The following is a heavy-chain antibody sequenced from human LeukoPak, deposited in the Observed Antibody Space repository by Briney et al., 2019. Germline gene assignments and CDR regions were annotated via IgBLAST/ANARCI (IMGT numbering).Heavy chain of an antibody. CDR2: IYYNGNT. J-gene: IGHJ4*02. Sequence: SETPSLTCTVFGGFISNYYWSWIRQPPGKGLEWIGYIYYNGNTDYNPSLKSRVTISVDTSKNQFSLKLNSVTAADTAVYYCARGQVDTHFDYWGPGTLVTVSS. CDR3: ARGQVDTHFDY. CDR1: GGFISNYY. V-gene: IGHV4-59*01. D-gene: IGHD2-2*02.